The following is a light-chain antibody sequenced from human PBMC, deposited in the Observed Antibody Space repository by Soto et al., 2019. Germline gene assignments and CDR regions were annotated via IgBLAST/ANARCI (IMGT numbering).Light chain of an antibody. CDR2: EVS. V-gene: IGLV2-14*03. CDR3: SSYTSRSTLV. J-gene: IGLJ1*01. CDR1: SSDVGGYNY. Sequence: QSALTQPASVSGSPGQSITISCTGTSSDVGGYNYVSWSQQHPGKAPKLLISEVSNRPSGVSNRFSGSKSGNTASLTISGLQAEDEADYNCSSYTSRSTLVFGTGTKLTVL.